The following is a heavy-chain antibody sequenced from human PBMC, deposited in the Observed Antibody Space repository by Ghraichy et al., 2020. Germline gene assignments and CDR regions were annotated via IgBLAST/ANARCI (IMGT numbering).Heavy chain of an antibody. D-gene: IGHD2-15*01. Sequence: ASVKVSCEASGYTFTAYYIHWVRQAPGQGLEWMGWINPNSGGTHYAQRFQGRVTMTTDTSINTADMHLSRLRSDDTAVYYCARGLTSKSATAYYYYYSMDVWGQGTTVTVSS. J-gene: IGHJ6*02. V-gene: IGHV1-2*02. CDR3: ARGLTSKSATAYYYYYSMDV. CDR2: INPNSGGT. CDR1: GYTFTAYY.